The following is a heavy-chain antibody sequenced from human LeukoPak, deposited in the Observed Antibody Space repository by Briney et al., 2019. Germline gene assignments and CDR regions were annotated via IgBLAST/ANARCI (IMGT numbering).Heavy chain of an antibody. Sequence: SETLSLTCAVYGGSFSGYYWSWIRQPPGKGLEWIGEINHSGSTNYNPSLKSRVTISVDTSKNQFSLKLSSVTAADTAVYYCARGLRTLRFDYWGQGTLVTVSS. CDR1: GGSFSGYY. V-gene: IGHV4-34*01. CDR2: INHSGST. D-gene: IGHD4-17*01. J-gene: IGHJ4*02. CDR3: ARGLRTLRFDY.